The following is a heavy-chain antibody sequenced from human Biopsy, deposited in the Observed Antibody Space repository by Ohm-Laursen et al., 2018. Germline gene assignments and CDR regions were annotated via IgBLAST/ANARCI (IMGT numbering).Heavy chain of an antibody. CDR1: GGSISSYY. D-gene: IGHD4-11*01. CDR3: ARDSGILNYGNFKYYHYYGMDV. J-gene: IGHJ6*02. Sequence: PSDTLSLTCAVSGGSISSYYWSWIRQPPGKGLEWIGHIYYSVMTNYNPSLQSRVSISVDTSRNQVSLTLSSVTAADTAVYYCARDSGILNYGNFKYYHYYGMDVWGQGTKVTVSS. CDR2: IYYSVMT. V-gene: IGHV4-59*01.